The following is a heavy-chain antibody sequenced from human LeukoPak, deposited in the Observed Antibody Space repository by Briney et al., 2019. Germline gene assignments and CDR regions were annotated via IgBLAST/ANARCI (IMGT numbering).Heavy chain of an antibody. D-gene: IGHD6-6*01. CDR3: AKWKYSNSGIDDY. Sequence: GGSLRLSCTVSGFTFSIYHMYWVRQAPGKGLEWVSYISSSSSSIYYADSVKGRFAISRDNVRNSLYLQMNSLRAEDTAVYYCAKWKYSNSGIDDYWGQGTLVTVSS. CDR1: GFTFSIYH. J-gene: IGHJ4*02. CDR2: ISSSSSSI. V-gene: IGHV3-48*01.